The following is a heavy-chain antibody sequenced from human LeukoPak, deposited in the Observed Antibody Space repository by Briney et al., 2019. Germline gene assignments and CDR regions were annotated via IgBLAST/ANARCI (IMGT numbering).Heavy chain of an antibody. CDR2: IIPIFGTA. J-gene: IGHJ6*03. CDR3: ARGRKAGCSSTSCYHYMDV. D-gene: IGHD2-2*01. CDR1: GGTFSSYA. V-gene: IGHV1-69*05. Sequence: SVKVSCKASGGTFSSYAISWVRQAPGQGLEWMGGIIPIFGTANYAQKFQGRVTITTDESTSTAYMELSSLRSEDTAVYYCARGRKAGCSSTSCYHYMDVWGKGTTVTVSS.